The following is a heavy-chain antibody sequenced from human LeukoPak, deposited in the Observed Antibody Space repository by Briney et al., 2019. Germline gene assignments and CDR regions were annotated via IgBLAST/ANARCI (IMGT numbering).Heavy chain of an antibody. CDR1: GFTFSDYA. CDR2: ISGSGGST. J-gene: IGHJ6*02. V-gene: IGHV3-23*01. D-gene: IGHD2-2*02. Sequence: GGSLRLSCAASGFTFSDYAMSWVRQAPGKGLEWVSSISGSGGSTYYADSVKGRFTISRDNFKNTLYLQMNSLRAEDTAVYYCAREPIVVVPAAIPRPYSYYYYYGMDVWGQGTTVTVSS. CDR3: AREPIVVVPAAIPRPYSYYYYYGMDV.